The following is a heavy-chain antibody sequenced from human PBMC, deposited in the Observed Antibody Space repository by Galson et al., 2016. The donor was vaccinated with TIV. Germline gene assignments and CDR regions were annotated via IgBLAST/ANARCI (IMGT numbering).Heavy chain of an antibody. Sequence: KVSCTASGYTFSNFAITWVRQVPGQGLEWMGYMRASSGAANSAQEFQGSVTITTDTATSTAYMEWRNLRFDDTAVYYCARYSSTSSRRFDYWGQGTLVTVSS. CDR3: ARYSSTSSRRFDY. J-gene: IGHJ4*02. CDR2: MRASSGAA. D-gene: IGHD6-19*01. CDR1: GYTFSNFA. V-gene: IGHV1-18*01.